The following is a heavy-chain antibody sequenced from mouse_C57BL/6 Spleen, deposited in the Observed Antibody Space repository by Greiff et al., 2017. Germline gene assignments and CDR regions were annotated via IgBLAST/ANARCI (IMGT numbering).Heavy chain of an antibody. CDR1: GYTFTDYY. Sequence: VHVKQSGPVLVKPGASVKMSCKASGYTFTDYYMNWVKQSHGKSLEWIGVINPYNGGTSYNQKFKGKATLTVDKSSSTAYMELNSLTSEDSAVYYCASRYGSIDYWGQGTTLTVSS. J-gene: IGHJ2*01. D-gene: IGHD1-1*01. CDR2: INPYNGGT. V-gene: IGHV1-19*01. CDR3: ASRYGSIDY.